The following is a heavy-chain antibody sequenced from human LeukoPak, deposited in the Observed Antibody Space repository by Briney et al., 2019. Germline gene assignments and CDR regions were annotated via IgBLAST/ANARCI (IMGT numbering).Heavy chain of an antibody. V-gene: IGHV4-61*02. D-gene: IGHD3-22*01. CDR1: GGSISSGSYY. CDR3: ARGLADYYDSSDLGFDP. Sequence: KTSETLSLTCTVSGGSISSGSYYWSWIRQPAGKGLEWIGRIYTSGSTNYNPSLKSRVTISVDTSKNQFSLKLSSVTAADTAVYYCARGLADYYDSSDLGFDPWGQGTLVTVSS. CDR2: IYTSGST. J-gene: IGHJ5*02.